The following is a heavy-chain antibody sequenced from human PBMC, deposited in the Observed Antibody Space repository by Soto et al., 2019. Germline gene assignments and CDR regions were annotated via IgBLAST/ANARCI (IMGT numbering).Heavy chain of an antibody. CDR2: IFHTGAT. CDR1: GXSISSSSFY. Sequence: LSLTCTVSGXSISSSSFYWGWIRQPPGKGLEWIGHIFHTGATYQNPTLKSRLRMSVDTCKNQFSLNLSSVTATDTALYYCARRRIVPTTNFDYWGQGTLVTVSS. CDR3: ARRRIVPTTNFDY. D-gene: IGHD1-26*01. J-gene: IGHJ4*02. V-gene: IGHV4-39*01.